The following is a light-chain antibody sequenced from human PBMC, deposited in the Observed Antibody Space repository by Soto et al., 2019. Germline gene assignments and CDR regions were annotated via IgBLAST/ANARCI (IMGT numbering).Light chain of an antibody. V-gene: IGKV3-15*01. CDR1: QSVFSN. CDR2: EAS. J-gene: IGKJ4*01. CDR3: QKYNNWPLT. Sequence: EKVLTQSPVTLSVSPGERVTLSCRASQSVFSNLAWYQQKPGQAPRLLIYEASTRATGIPARFSGSGSGTDFTLIISSLQSEDFSVYYCQKYNNWPLTFGGGTKVEIK.